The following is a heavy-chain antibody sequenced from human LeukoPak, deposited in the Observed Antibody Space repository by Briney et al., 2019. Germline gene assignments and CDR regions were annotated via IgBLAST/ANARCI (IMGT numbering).Heavy chain of an antibody. Sequence: GGSLRLSCAASGFTFSNSWMSWVRQAPGKGLEWVAKIKQDGSEKYYVDSVKGRFTISRDNAKNSLYLQTNSLRAEDTAVYYCAELGITMIGGVWGKGTTVTISS. D-gene: IGHD3-10*02. CDR2: IKQDGSEK. CDR3: AELGITMIGGV. V-gene: IGHV3-7*01. CDR1: GFTFSNSW. J-gene: IGHJ6*04.